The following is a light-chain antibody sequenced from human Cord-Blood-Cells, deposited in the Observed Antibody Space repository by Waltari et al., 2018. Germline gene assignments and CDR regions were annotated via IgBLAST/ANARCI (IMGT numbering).Light chain of an antibody. V-gene: IGLV2-11*01. CDR3: CSDEGSYTLV. J-gene: IGLJ2*01. CDR2: DVS. CDR1: SSDVGGYNY. Sequence: QSALTQPRSVSGSPGQSVPISCTGTSSDVGGYNYVSWYQQHPGKARKLMIDDVSKRPSGVPDRFSGSKSGNTGSLPISGLQAEDEDDYYCCSDEGSYTLVFGGGTKRTVL.